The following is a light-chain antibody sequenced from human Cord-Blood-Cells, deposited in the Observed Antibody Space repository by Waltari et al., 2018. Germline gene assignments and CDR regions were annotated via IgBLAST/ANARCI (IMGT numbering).Light chain of an antibody. J-gene: IGLJ3*02. CDR1: SLRSYY. V-gene: IGLV3-19*01. Sequence: SSELTQDPAVSVALGQTVRITCPGDSLRSYYASWYQQKPGQAPVLVIYSKNNRPSGIPDRFSGSSSGNTASLTITGAQAEDETDYYCNSRDSSGNHWVFGGGTKLTVL. CDR3: NSRDSSGNHWV. CDR2: SKN.